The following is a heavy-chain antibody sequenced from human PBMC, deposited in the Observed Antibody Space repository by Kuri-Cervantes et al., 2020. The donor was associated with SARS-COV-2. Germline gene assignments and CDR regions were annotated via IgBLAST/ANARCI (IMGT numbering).Heavy chain of an antibody. CDR2: IYYSGST. CDR1: GGSISSSSYY. CDR3: ARLPSYYYYYGMDV. V-gene: IGHV4-39*01. J-gene: IGHJ6*02. Sequence: SETLSLTCTVSGGSISSSSYYWGWIRQPPGKGLEWIGSIYYSGSTYYNPSLKSRVTISVDTSKNQFSLKLSSVTAADTAVYYCARLPSYYYYYGMDVWGQGTTVTVSS.